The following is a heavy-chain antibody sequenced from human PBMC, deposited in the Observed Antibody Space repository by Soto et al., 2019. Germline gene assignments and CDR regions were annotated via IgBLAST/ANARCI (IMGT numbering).Heavy chain of an antibody. CDR1: GYSFTSYW. J-gene: IGHJ4*02. CDR2: IDPSDSYT. Sequence: EVQLVQSGAEVKKPGESLRISCRGSGYSFTSYWISWVRQIPGKGLEWMGRIDPSDSYTNYSPSFQGHVTISADKSISTAYLQWSSLKASDTAMYYCASIDYGGNSGGYWGQGTLVTVSS. CDR3: ASIDYGGNSGGY. D-gene: IGHD4-17*01. V-gene: IGHV5-10-1*03.